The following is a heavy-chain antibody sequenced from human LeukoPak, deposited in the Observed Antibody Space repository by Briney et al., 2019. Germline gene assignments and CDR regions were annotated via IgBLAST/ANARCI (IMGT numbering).Heavy chain of an antibody. CDR3: AKDVSLFAYVAEYFQH. J-gene: IGHJ1*01. D-gene: IGHD3-16*01. V-gene: IGHV3-30*02. CDR1: GFTFSSYG. Sequence: PGGSPRLSCAASGFTFSSYGMHWVRQAPGKGLEWVAVIWYDGSNKYYADSVKGRFTISRDNSKKTLYLQMNSLRAEDTAVYYCAKDVSLFAYVAEYFQHWGQGTLVTVSS. CDR2: IWYDGSNK.